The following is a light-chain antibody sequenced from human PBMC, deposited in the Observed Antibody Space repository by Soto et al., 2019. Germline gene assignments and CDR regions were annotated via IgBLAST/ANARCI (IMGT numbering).Light chain of an antibody. CDR2: WAS. J-gene: IGKJ5*01. Sequence: DSVMTQSPDSLAVSLGERATINCKSSQSVLYISNNKNYLAWYQQKPGQPPRLLIYWASTRESGVPDRFSGSGSGTDFTLTISSLQAEDVAVYYCQQYYSSITFGQGTRLEIK. CDR1: QSVLYISNNKNY. V-gene: IGKV4-1*01. CDR3: QQYYSSIT.